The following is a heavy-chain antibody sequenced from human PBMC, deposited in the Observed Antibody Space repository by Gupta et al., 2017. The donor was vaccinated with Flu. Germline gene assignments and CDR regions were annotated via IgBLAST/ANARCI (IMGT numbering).Heavy chain of an antibody. J-gene: IGHJ4*02. Sequence: HVQLQESGPGLVRPSETLSLTFTVSGVSITSYHWSWVRQPPGRGLEWILYIYSPGRGAYNPALKSRFTMSVDTSRSQFSQKLKSVTAAETSVYYCARRRGGHSYGYLDYGGQGTLITVSS. CDR2: IYSPGRG. D-gene: IGHD5-18*01. V-gene: IGHV4-4*09. CDR1: GVSITSYH. CDR3: ARRRGGHSYGYLDY.